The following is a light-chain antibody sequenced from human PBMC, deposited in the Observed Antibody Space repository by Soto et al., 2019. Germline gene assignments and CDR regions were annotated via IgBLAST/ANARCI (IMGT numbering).Light chain of an antibody. CDR2: DVS. V-gene: IGLV2-14*01. Sequence: QSVLTQPASVSGSPGQSITISCTGTSSDDGGYNYVSWYQQHPGKAPKLMIYDVSNRPSGVSNRFSGSKSGNTASLTISGLQAEDEADYYCSSYTGSSTYVVFGGGTKVTVL. CDR3: SSYTGSSTYVV. J-gene: IGLJ2*01. CDR1: SSDDGGYNY.